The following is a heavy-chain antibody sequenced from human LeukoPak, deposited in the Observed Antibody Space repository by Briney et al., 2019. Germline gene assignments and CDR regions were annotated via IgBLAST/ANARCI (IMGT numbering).Heavy chain of an antibody. V-gene: IGHV3-53*01. Sequence: GGSLRLSCAASGXTVSSNFMGWVRQAPGKGLEWVSVIYRGGNTDSADSVKGRFTISSDNSKNTLYLQMNSLRAEDTAVYYCAKVASDSSGWYHFDYWGQGTLVTVSS. CDR2: IYRGGNT. J-gene: IGHJ4*02. D-gene: IGHD6-19*01. CDR3: AKVASDSSGWYHFDY. CDR1: GXTVSSNF.